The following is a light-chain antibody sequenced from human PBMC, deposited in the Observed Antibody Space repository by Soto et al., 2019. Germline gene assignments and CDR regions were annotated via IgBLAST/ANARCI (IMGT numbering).Light chain of an antibody. CDR2: NVS. J-gene: IGLJ1*01. Sequence: QSVLTQPASVSGSPGQAITISCPGTSSDVGAYIYVSWYQQHPGKVPKLIIYNVSNRPSGVSNRFSGSKSGNTASLTISGLQAEDEADYYCSSYTSGDSFYFGTGTKVTVL. CDR3: SSYTSGDSFY. CDR1: SSDVGAYIY. V-gene: IGLV2-14*01.